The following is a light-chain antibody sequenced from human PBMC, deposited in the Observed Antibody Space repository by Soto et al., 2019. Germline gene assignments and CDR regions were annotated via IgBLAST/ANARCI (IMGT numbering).Light chain of an antibody. Sequence: QSVLTQPASVSGSPGQSITISCTGTSSDVGGYNYVSWYQQHPGKVPKLMIYEVSNRPSGVSNRFSGSKSGNTASLTISGLQAEDEADYYCSSYTSSNSCVFGTGTKLTVL. CDR3: SSYTSSNSCV. V-gene: IGLV2-14*01. CDR2: EVS. J-gene: IGLJ1*01. CDR1: SSDVGGYNY.